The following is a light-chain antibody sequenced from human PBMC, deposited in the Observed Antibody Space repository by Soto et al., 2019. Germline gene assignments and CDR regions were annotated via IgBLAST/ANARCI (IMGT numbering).Light chain of an antibody. V-gene: IGKV1-9*01. J-gene: IGKJ1*01. Sequence: DIQLTQSPSFLSASVGDRVSITCRASQGISSYLAWYQQRPGKAPNLLMYGASTLQRGVPSRFSGSASGTTFTLTINNLQPEDFAIYYWQQLNNFPRTVRQGTEVE. CDR1: QGISSY. CDR2: GAS. CDR3: QQLNNFPRT.